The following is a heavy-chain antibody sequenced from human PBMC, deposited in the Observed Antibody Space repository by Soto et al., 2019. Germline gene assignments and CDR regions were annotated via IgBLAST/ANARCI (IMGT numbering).Heavy chain of an antibody. V-gene: IGHV3-23*01. CDR3: AKNQGVELVPLATVDWFDP. CDR1: GFTFSNAW. D-gene: IGHD1-26*01. J-gene: IGHJ5*02. CDR2: ISGSGFKK. Sequence: PGGSLRLSCAASGFTFSNAWMSWVRQAPGKGLEWISSISGSGFKKYYADSVKGRFTISRDNSKSTVYLELNNLSAEDTAVYHCAKNQGVELVPLATVDWFDPWGQGSVVTVSS.